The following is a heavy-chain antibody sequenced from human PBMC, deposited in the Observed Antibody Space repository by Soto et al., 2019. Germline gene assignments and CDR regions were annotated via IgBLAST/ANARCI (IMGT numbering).Heavy chain of an antibody. V-gene: IGHV4-30-4*01. CDR1: GGSISSGDYY. CDR3: ARAPLGGYTRSGNWFDP. J-gene: IGHJ5*02. D-gene: IGHD3-16*02. CDR2: IYYSGST. Sequence: PSETLSLTCTVSGGSISSGDYYWSWIRQPPGKGLEWIGYIYYSGSTYYNPSLKSRVTISVDTSKNQFSLKLSSVTAADTAVYYCARAPLGGYTRSGNWFDPWGQGTLVTVSS.